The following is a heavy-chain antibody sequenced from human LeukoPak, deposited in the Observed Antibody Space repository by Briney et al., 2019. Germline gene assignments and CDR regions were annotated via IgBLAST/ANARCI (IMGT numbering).Heavy chain of an antibody. D-gene: IGHD5-18*01. J-gene: IGHJ6*02. CDR3: ASLDTAMGDYYYGMDV. V-gene: IGHV1-69*04. CDR1: GGTFSSYA. CDR2: IIPILGIA. Sequence: ASVKVSCKASGGTFSSYAISWVRQAPGQGLEWMGRIIPILGIANYAQKFQGRVTITADKSTSTAYMELSSLRSGDTAVYYCASLDTAMGDYYYGMDVWGQGTTVTVSS.